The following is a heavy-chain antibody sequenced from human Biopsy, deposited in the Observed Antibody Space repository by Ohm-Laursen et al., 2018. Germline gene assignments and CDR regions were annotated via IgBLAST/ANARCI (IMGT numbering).Heavy chain of an antibody. J-gene: IGHJ4*02. Sequence: GTLSLTCAVFGKTFSDYQWSWIRPPPGQGLEWIGQINQAGTTNYNPSLKSRVSISADASKYEFSLRLTSVTAADTAVYLCGNEVHGRDYWGLGAQVTVSS. CDR2: INQAGTT. CDR3: GNEVHGRDY. CDR1: GKTFSDYQ. V-gene: IGHV4-34*08. D-gene: IGHD2-15*01.